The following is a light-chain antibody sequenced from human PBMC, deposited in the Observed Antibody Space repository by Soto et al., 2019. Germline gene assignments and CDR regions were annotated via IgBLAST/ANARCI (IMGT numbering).Light chain of an antibody. V-gene: IGLV1-44*01. J-gene: IGLJ3*02. Sequence: QSVLTQPPSASGTPGQRVTTSCSGSSSNIGSNTVNWYQQLPGTAPKLLIYSNNQRPSGVPDRFSGSKSGTSASLAISGLQSEDEADYYCAACADSLNGGVFGGGTKLTVL. CDR1: SSNIGSNT. CDR2: SNN. CDR3: AACADSLNGGV.